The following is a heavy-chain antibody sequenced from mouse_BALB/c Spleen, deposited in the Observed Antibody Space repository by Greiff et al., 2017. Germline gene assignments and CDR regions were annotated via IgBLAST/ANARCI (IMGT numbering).Heavy chain of an antibody. CDR1: GFTFSDYY. J-gene: IGHJ3*01. V-gene: IGHV5-4*02. CDR2: ISDGGSYT. CDR3: ARWITTVGFAY. D-gene: IGHD1-1*01. Sequence: EVKLVESGGGLVKPGGSLKLSCAASGFTFSDYYMYWVRQTPEKRLEWVATISDGGSYTYYPDSVKGRFTISRDNAKNNLYLQMSSLKSEDTAMYYCARWITTVGFAYWGQGTLVTVSA.